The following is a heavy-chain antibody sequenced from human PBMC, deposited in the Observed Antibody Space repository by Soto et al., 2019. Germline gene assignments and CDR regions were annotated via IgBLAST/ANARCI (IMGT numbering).Heavy chain of an antibody. CDR2: IIPIFGTA. J-gene: IGHJ6*02. Sequence: QVQLVQSGAEVKKPGSSVKVSCKASGGTFSSYAISWVRQAPGQGLEWMGGIIPIFGTANYAQKFQGRVTITADKSTSTAYMELSSLRSEDTAVYYCARWSIAARPNYYYGMDVWGQGTTVTVSS. CDR3: ARWSIAARPNYYYGMDV. V-gene: IGHV1-69*06. CDR1: GGTFSSYA. D-gene: IGHD6-6*01.